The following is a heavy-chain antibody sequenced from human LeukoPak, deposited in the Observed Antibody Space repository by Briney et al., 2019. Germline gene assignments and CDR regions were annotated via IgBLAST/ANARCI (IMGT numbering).Heavy chain of an antibody. CDR1: GGSISNYY. CDR2: IYYSGST. J-gene: IGHJ6*04. D-gene: IGHD3-10*01. CDR3: ARDSLVRGVSYGMDV. V-gene: IGHV4-59*01. Sequence: SETLSLTCTVSGGSISNYYWSWIRQPPGKGLEWIGYIYYSGSTNYNPSLKSRVTISVDTSKNQFSLKLSSVTAADTAVYYCARDSLVRGVSYGMDVWGKGTTVTVSS.